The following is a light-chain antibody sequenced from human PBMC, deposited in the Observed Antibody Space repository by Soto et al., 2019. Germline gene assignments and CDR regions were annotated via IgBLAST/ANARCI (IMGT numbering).Light chain of an antibody. Sequence: EIVLTKSPGTLSLSTEERATLSCRAIQSVGSNYLAWYQQKPGQAPRLLIFDASQRATGIPARFRGSGSGTDFTLSISSLEPEDFAIYYWQEGTAWLLCRFCDGTKVDIK. CDR2: DAS. CDR1: QSVGSNY. CDR3: QEGTAWLLCR. J-gene: IGKJ2*04. V-gene: IGKV3D-20*02.